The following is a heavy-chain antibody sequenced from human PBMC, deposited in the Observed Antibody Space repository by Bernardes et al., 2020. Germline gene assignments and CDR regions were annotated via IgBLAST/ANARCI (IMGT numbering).Heavy chain of an antibody. Sequence: ASVKVSCKASGYTFTSYAMHWVRQAPGQRLEWMGWINAGNGNTKYSQKFQGRVTITRDTSASTAYMELSSLRSEDTAVYYCARPRGWYSGYDGYFDYWGQGTLVTVSS. CDR3: ARPRGWYSGYDGYFDY. D-gene: IGHD5-12*01. J-gene: IGHJ4*02. V-gene: IGHV1-3*01. CDR2: INAGNGNT. CDR1: GYTFTSYA.